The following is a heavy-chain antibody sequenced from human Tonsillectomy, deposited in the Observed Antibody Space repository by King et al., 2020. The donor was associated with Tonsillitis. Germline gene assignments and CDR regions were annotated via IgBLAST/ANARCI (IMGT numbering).Heavy chain of an antibody. D-gene: IGHD1-26*01. CDR1: GGSISSYY. Sequence: VQLQESGPGLVKPSETLSLTCTVSGGSISSYYWSWIRQPPGKGLEWIGYIYYSGSTNYNPSLKSRVTISVDTSKNQFSLKLSSVTAADTAVYYCARDNPVWGGSSRGFFDSWGQGTLVTVSS. CDR3: ARDNPVWGGSSRGFFDS. CDR2: IYYSGST. J-gene: IGHJ4*02. V-gene: IGHV4-59*01.